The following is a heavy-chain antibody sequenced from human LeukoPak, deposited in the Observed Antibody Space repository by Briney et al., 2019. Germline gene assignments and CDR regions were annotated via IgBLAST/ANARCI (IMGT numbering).Heavy chain of an antibody. J-gene: IGHJ6*03. CDR1: GGSFSGYY. CDR2: INHSGST. CDR3: ARVRYSSSWYVGAYYHYYMDV. Sequence: SETLSLTCAVYGGSFSGYYWSWIRQPPGKGLEWIGEINHSGSTNYNPSLKSRVTISVDTSKNQFSLKLSSVTAADTAVYYCARVRYSSSWYVGAYYHYYMDVWGKGTTVTVSS. D-gene: IGHD6-13*01. V-gene: IGHV4-34*01.